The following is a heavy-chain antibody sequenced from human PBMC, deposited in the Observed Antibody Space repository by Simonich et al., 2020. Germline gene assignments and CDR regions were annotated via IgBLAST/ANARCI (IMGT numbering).Heavy chain of an antibody. Sequence: QVQLQQWGAGLLKPSETLSLTCAVYGGSFSGYYWSWIRQPPGKGLEWIGEINHSGSTNYNPSLKSRVTRSVDTSKNQFSLKLSSVTAADTAGYYCARGLIGGSYYYWGQGTLVTVSS. CDR3: ARGLIGGSYYY. J-gene: IGHJ4*02. CDR1: GGSFSGYY. CDR2: INHSGST. D-gene: IGHD1-26*01. V-gene: IGHV4-34*01.